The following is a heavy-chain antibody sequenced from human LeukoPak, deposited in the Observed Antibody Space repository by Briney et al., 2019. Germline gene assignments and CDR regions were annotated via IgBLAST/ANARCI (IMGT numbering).Heavy chain of an antibody. CDR2: IKQDGSEK. CDR1: GFTFSSYW. CDR3: ARLELGAYYDSSGHL. D-gene: IGHD3-22*01. Sequence: QPGGSLRLSCAASGFTFSSYWMSWVRQAPGKGLEWVANIKQDGSEKYYVNSVKGRFTISRDNAENSLYLQMNSLRAEDTAVYYCARLELGAYYDSSGHLWGQGTLVTVSS. J-gene: IGHJ4*02. V-gene: IGHV3-7*01.